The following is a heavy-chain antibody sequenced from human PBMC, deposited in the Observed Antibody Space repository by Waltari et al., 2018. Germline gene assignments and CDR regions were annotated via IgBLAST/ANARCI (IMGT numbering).Heavy chain of an antibody. CDR3: ARGGGYSSGWYSADAFDI. J-gene: IGHJ3*02. V-gene: IGHV4-59*11. CDR1: GGSISSHY. CDR2: IYYSGST. Sequence: QVQLQESGPGLVKPSETLSLTCTVSGGSISSHYWRWIRQPPGKGLEWIGYIYYSGSTNYNPSLKSRVTISVDTSKNQFSLKLSSVTAADTAVYYCARGGGYSSGWYSADAFDIWGQGTMVTVSS. D-gene: IGHD6-19*01.